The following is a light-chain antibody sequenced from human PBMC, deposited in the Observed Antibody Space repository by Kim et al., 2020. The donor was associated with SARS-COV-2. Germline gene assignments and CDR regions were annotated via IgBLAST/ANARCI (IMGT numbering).Light chain of an antibody. CDR3: QQYYDYPRT. CDR2: AAS. V-gene: IGKV1-8*01. J-gene: IGKJ1*01. Sequence: TSNGDRISSTGRASTHISSNLAWYQQEPGKAPNLLIYAASTLQSGVPSRFSGSGSGTDFTLTISCLQSEDFATYYCQQYYDYPRTFGQGTKVDIK. CDR1: THISSN.